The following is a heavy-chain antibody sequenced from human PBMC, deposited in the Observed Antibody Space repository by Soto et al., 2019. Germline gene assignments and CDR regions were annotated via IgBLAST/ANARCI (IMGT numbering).Heavy chain of an antibody. J-gene: IGHJ4*02. V-gene: IGHV3-33*01. Sequence: LRLSCAASGFTFSSYGMHWVRQAPGKGLEWVAVIWYDGSNKYYADSVKGRFTISRDNSKNTLYLQMNSLRAEDTAVYYCARDGFYYGSGGDLDYWGQGTLVTVSS. CDR3: ARDGFYYGSGGDLDY. CDR1: GFTFSSYG. D-gene: IGHD3-10*01. CDR2: IWYDGSNK.